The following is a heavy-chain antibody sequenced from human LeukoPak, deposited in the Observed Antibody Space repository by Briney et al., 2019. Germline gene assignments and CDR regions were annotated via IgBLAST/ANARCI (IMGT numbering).Heavy chain of an antibody. V-gene: IGHV4-38-2*02. CDR1: GYSISSGYY. CDR2: IYHSGST. Sequence: SETLSLTCTVSGYSISSGYYWGWIRQPPGKGLEWIGNIYHSGSTYYNPSLKSRVTISVDTSKNQFSLELSSVTAADTAVYYCARVNRHDYVWGSYRYSLFDYWGQGTLITVSS. D-gene: IGHD3-16*02. J-gene: IGHJ4*02. CDR3: ARVNRHDYVWGSYRYSLFDY.